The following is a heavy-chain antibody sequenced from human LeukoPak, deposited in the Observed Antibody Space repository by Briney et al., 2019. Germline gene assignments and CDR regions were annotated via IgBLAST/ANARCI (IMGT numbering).Heavy chain of an antibody. CDR2: VSDSGDGT. V-gene: IGHV3-23*01. CDR1: GFTFSSYA. D-gene: IGHD1-7*01. J-gene: IGHJ4*02. CDR3: AKDRACGQWNCQGSDY. Sequence: QPGGSLRLSCAASGFTFSSYAMYWVRQAPGKGLEWVLGVSDSGDGTHYADSVKGRFTISRDNSKNTLYLQMDNLSGEDTAVYYCAKDRACGQWNCQGSDYWGQGTLVTVSS.